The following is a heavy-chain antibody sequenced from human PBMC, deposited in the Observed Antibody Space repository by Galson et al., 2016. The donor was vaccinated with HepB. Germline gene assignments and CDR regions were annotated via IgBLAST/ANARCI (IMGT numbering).Heavy chain of an antibody. CDR2: MKGDGWST. Sequence: SLRLSCAASGFTFSNDWMHWVRQVPGEGLTWVSRMKGDGWSTGYADSVKGRFTISRDNSKNTLYLQMNSLRAEDTAVYYCAKRVSGWFDYWGQGTLVTVSS. V-gene: IGHV3-74*01. CDR3: AKRVSGWFDY. J-gene: IGHJ4*02. D-gene: IGHD6-19*01. CDR1: GFTFSNDW.